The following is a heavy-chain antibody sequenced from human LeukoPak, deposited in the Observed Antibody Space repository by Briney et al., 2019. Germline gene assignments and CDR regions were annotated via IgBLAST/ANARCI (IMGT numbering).Heavy chain of an antibody. CDR3: ARDNYYGSGSYLANWFDP. J-gene: IGHJ5*02. Sequence: PGRSLRLSCAASGFSFSEFGMHWVRQAPGKGLEWVAVITYDGSNKYYADSVKGRFTISRDNSKNTLYLQMNSLRAEDTAVYYCARDNYYGSGSYLANWFDPWGQGTLVTVSS. D-gene: IGHD3-10*01. CDR2: ITYDGSNK. V-gene: IGHV3-30*03. CDR1: GFSFSEFG.